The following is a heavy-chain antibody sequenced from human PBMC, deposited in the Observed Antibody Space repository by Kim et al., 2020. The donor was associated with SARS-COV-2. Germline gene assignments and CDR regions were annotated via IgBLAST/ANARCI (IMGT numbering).Heavy chain of an antibody. V-gene: IGHV1-3*04. CDR3: ARGSMATYDY. D-gene: IGHD3-10*01. CDR2: INTGNGDT. CDR1: GYILSDFA. J-gene: IGHJ4*02. Sequence: ASVKVSCKASGYILSDFAIHWVRQAPGQGLEWMAWINTGNGDTKSSQKFQGRVTITRDTLTSTVYMELSRLTAEDTAVYYCARGSMATYDYWGQGTLVPVS.